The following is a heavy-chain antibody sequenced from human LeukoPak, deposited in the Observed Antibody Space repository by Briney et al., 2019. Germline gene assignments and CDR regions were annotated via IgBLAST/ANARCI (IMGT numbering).Heavy chain of an antibody. Sequence: KPSETLSLTCAVSGGSISSGGYSWSWLRQPPGKGLEWIGYIYHSGSTYYNPSLKSRVTISVDRSKNQFSLKLSSVTAADTAAYYCARASPHGPGYGSGSYVDYWGQGTLVTVSS. D-gene: IGHD3-10*01. CDR2: IYHSGST. J-gene: IGHJ4*02. V-gene: IGHV4-30-2*01. CDR3: ARASPHGPGYGSGSYVDY. CDR1: GGSISSGGYS.